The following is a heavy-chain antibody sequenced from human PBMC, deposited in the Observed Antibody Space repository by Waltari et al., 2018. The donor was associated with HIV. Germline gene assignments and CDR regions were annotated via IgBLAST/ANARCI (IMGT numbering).Heavy chain of an antibody. J-gene: IGHJ4*02. CDR2: IYSGGST. CDR3: ARDSWSREGPLFDY. Sequence: EVQLVESGGGLIQPGGSLRLSCADSGFTVSSTYMSWVRQAPGKGLEWVSVIYSGGSTYYADSVKGRFTISRDNSKNTLYLQMNSLRAEDTAVYYCARDSWSREGPLFDYWGQGTLVTVSS. CDR1: GFTVSSTY. V-gene: IGHV3-53*01.